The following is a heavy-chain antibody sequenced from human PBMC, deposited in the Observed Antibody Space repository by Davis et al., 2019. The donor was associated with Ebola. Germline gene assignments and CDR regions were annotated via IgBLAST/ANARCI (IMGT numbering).Heavy chain of an antibody. CDR3: TRTYDYGDYGGLD. V-gene: IGHV3-73*01. J-gene: IGHJ4*02. CDR1: GFTFSGSA. D-gene: IGHD4-17*01. CDR2: IRSKANSYAT. Sequence: GESLKISCAASGFTFSGSAMHWVRQASGTGLEWVGRIRSKANSYATAYAASVKGRFTISRDDSKNTAYLQMNSLKTEDTAVYYCTRTYDYGDYGGLDWGQGTLVTVSS.